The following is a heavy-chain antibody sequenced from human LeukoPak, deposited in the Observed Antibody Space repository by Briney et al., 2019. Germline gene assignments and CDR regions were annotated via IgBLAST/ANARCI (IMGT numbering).Heavy chain of an antibody. CDR2: IRYDGSNK. D-gene: IGHD2-2*01. CDR3: AKVNGYCSSTSCPVDI. J-gene: IGHJ3*02. CDR1: GFTFSSYG. Sequence: QPGGSLRLSCAASGFTFSSYGMHWVRQAPGKGLEWVAFIRYDGSNKYYADSVKGRFTISRDNSKNTLYLQMNSLRAEDTAVYYCAKVNGYCSSTSCPVDIWGQGTMVTVSS. V-gene: IGHV3-30*02.